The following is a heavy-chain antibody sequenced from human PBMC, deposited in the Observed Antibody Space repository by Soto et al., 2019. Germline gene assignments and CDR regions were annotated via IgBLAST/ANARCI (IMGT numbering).Heavy chain of an antibody. CDR2: INHSGST. J-gene: IGHJ5*02. V-gene: IGHV4-34*01. CDR3: ARGRLTTVTPRRPNWFDP. D-gene: IGHD4-17*01. Sequence: QVQLQQWGAGLLKPSETLSLTCAVYGGSFSGYYWSWIRQPPGKGLEWIGEINHSGSTNYNPSLKSRVTISVDTSKNQFSLRLSSVTAADTAVYYWARGRLTTVTPRRPNWFDPWGQGTLVTVSS. CDR1: GGSFSGYY.